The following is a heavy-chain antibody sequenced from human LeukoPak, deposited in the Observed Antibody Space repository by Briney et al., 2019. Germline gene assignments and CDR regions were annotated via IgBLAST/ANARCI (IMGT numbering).Heavy chain of an antibody. V-gene: IGHV4-59*08. CDR3: ARQIPRREGYNPNAFDI. D-gene: IGHD5-24*01. J-gene: IGHJ3*02. CDR1: GGSISSYY. CDR2: IYYSGST. Sequence: PSETLSLTCTVSGGSISSYYWSWIRQPPGKGLEWIGYIYYSGSTNYNPSPKSRVTISVDTSKNQFSLKLSSVTAADTAVYYCARQIPRREGYNPNAFDIWGQGTMVTVSS.